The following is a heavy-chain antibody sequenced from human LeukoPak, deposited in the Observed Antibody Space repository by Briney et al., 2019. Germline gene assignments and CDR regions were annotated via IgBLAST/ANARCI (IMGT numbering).Heavy chain of an antibody. D-gene: IGHD3-10*01. CDR3: ARDRKLSRVRGKDYYGMDV. CDR2: ISGSGGST. V-gene: IGHV3-11*04. Sequence: PGRSLRLSCAASGFSFSDYYMSWIRQAPGKGLEWVSAISGSGGSTYYADSVKGRFTISRDNAKNSLYLQMNSLRAEDTAVYYCARDRKLSRVRGKDYYGMDVWGQGTTVTVSS. J-gene: IGHJ6*02. CDR1: GFSFSDYY.